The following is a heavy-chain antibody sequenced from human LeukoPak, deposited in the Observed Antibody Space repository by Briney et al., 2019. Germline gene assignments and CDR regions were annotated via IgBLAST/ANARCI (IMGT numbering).Heavy chain of an antibody. J-gene: IGHJ4*02. Sequence: GASVKVSCKASGYTFTGYYMHWVRQAPGQGLEWMGWINPRIGGTNYAQKFQGRVTMTRDTSISTTYMELSRLRSDDTAVYYCARGGDSDYEVDYWGQGTLVSVSS. CDR3: ARGGDSDYEVDY. D-gene: IGHD5-12*01. CDR1: GYTFTGYY. V-gene: IGHV1-2*02. CDR2: INPRIGGT.